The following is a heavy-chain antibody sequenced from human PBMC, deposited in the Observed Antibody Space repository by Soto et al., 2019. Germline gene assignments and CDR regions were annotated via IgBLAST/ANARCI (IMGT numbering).Heavy chain of an antibody. CDR1: GGSISSYY. V-gene: IGHV4-59*08. CDR3: ARHRGYWSSTSCSSWYFDR. CDR2: IYYSGST. J-gene: IGHJ2*01. D-gene: IGHD2-2*01. Sequence: QVQLQESGPGLVKPSETLSLTCTISGGSISSYYWSWIRQPPGKGLEWIGYIYYSGSTNYNPSLKSRVTIAADTSKNQFSLKLSSVTAADTAVYYCARHRGYWSSTSCSSWYFDRWGRGTLVTGSS.